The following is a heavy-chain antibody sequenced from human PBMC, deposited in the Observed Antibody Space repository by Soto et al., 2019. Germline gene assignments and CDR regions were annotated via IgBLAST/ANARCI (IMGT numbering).Heavy chain of an antibody. CDR1: GASIRSDY. CDR2: IYDSERT. CDR3: ARQWDY. Sequence: QVQLQESGPGLVKPSETLSLTCAVSGASIRSDYWSWIRQIPGRGLEWIGYIYDSERTNYNPSLRSRVTISAATTKNQLSLKVRSVTAADTAVYYCARQWDYWGQGILVTVSS. J-gene: IGHJ4*02. V-gene: IGHV4-59*08.